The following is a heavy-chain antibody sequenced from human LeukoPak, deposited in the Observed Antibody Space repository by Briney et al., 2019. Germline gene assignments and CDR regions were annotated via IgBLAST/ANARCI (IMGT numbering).Heavy chain of an antibody. CDR2: INHSGST. Sequence: PSETLSLTCAVYGVSFSGYYWSWIRQPPGKGLEWIGEINHSGSTNYNPSLKSRVTISVGTSKNQFSLKVMSVTAADTAVYYCVRGHGGYWGQGTLVTVS. V-gene: IGHV4-34*01. CDR1: GVSFSGYY. CDR3: VRGHGGY. J-gene: IGHJ4*02.